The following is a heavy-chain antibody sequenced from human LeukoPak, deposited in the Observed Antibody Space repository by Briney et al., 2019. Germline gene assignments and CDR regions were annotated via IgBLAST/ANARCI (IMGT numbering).Heavy chain of an antibody. V-gene: IGHV4-59*01. CDR3: ARRRGYCSSTSCYYWFDP. Sequence: PSETLSLTCTVSGFSISSYYWSWIRQPPGKGLEWIGYIYYSGSTNYNPSLKSRVTISVDTSKNQFSLKLSSVTAADTAVYYCARRRGYCSSTSCYYWFDPWGQGTLVTVSS. CDR1: GFSISSYY. J-gene: IGHJ5*02. CDR2: IYYSGST. D-gene: IGHD2-2*01.